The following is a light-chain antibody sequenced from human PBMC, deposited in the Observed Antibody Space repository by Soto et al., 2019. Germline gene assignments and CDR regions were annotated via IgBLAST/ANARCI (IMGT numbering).Light chain of an antibody. Sequence: QPVLTQPASVSGSPGQSITISCTGTSSDVGGYNYVSWYQQHPGKAPKLMIYEVSNRPSGVSNRFSGSKSGNTASLTISGLQAEDEADYYCSSYTSSSTLVFGPGTKVTVL. J-gene: IGLJ1*01. CDR1: SSDVGGYNY. CDR2: EVS. CDR3: SSYTSSSTLV. V-gene: IGLV2-14*01.